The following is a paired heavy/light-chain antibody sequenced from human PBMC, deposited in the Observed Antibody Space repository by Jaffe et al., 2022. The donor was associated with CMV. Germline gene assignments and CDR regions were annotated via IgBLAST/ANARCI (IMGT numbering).Heavy chain of an antibody. D-gene: IGHD3-10*01. CDR1: GYTFTSYY. V-gene: IGHV1-46*01. Sequence: QVQLVQSGAEVKKPGASVKVSCKASGYTFTSYYMHWVRQAPGQGLEWMGIINPSGGSTSYAQKFQGRVTMTRDTSTSTVYMELSSLRSEDTAVYYCARDAYNNSPNHSNRGSGYYYYGMDVWGQGTTVTVSS. CDR3: ARDAYNNSPNHSNRGSGYYYYGMDV. J-gene: IGHJ6*02. CDR2: INPSGGST.
Light chain of an antibody. Sequence: QSVLTQPPSVSGAPGQRVTISCTGSSSNIGAGYDVHWYQQLPGTAPKLLIYGNSNRPSGVPDRFSGSKSGTSASLAITGLQAEDEADYYCQSYDSSLSGPHYVFGTGTKVTVL. CDR2: GNS. CDR1: SSNIGAGYD. CDR3: QSYDSSLSGPHYV. J-gene: IGLJ1*01. V-gene: IGLV1-40*01.